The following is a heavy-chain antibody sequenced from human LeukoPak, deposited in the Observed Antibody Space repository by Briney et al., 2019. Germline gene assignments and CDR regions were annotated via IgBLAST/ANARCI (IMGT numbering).Heavy chain of an antibody. J-gene: IGHJ3*02. V-gene: IGHV4-59*01. CDR1: GGSISSYY. CDR2: IYYSGSS. CDR3: ARVGSYLVYYDAFDI. Sequence: PSETLSLTCTVSGGSISSYYWTWIRQPPGKGLEWIGYIYYSGSSNYNPSLKSRVTISVDTSKNQFSLKLSSVTAADTAVYYCARVGSYLVYYDAFDIWGQGTMVTVPS. D-gene: IGHD1-26*01.